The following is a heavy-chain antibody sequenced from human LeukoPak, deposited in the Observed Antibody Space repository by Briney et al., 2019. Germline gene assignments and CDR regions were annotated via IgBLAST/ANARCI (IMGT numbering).Heavy chain of an antibody. CDR3: ARDLRYCSSTSCYGWFDP. CDR1: GGSISSYY. CDR2: IYTSGST. J-gene: IGHJ5*02. V-gene: IGHV4-4*07. Sequence: SETLSLTCTVSGGSISSYYWSWIRQPAGKGLEWIGRIYTSGSTNYNPSLKSRVTMSVDTSKNQFSLKLSSVTAADTAVYNCARDLRYCSSTSCYGWFDPWGQGTLVTVSS. D-gene: IGHD2-2*01.